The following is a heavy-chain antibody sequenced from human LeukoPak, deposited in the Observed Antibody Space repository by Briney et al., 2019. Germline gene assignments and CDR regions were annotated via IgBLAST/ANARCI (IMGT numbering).Heavy chain of an antibody. D-gene: IGHD4-17*01. Sequence: SLRLSCAASGFSFSSYGMHWVRQAPGKGLEWVAVIWSDGRNKFYAASVKGRFTVSRDNSKNTLFLQMSSLRADDTALYYCAREVTNDAFDIWGQGTMVTVS. V-gene: IGHV3-33*01. CDR2: IWSDGRNK. J-gene: IGHJ3*02. CDR3: AREVTNDAFDI. CDR1: GFSFSSYG.